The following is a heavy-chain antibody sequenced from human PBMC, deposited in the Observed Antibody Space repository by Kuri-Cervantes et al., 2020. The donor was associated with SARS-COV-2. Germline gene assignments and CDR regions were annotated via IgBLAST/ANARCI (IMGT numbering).Heavy chain of an antibody. CDR2: ISGSGGST. CDR1: GFTLSNYW. Sequence: GGSLRLSCAASGFTLSNYWMSWVRQAPGKGLEWVSAISGSGGSTYYADSVKGRFTISRDNSKNTLYLQMNSLRAEDTAVYYCAKDREYSSSIGQVDYWGQGTLVTVSS. J-gene: IGHJ4*02. V-gene: IGHV3-23*01. D-gene: IGHD6-6*01. CDR3: AKDREYSSSIGQVDY.